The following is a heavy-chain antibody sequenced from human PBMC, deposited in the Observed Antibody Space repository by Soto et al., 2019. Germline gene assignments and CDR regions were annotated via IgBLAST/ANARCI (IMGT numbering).Heavy chain of an antibody. CDR1: GGSISSSSYY. D-gene: IGHD6-19*01. J-gene: IGHJ4*02. CDR3: ARRGSGYYSFDY. CDR2: IYYSGST. V-gene: IGHV4-39*01. Sequence: QLQLQESGPGLVKPSETLSLTCTVSGGSISSSSYYWDWIRQPPGKGLEWIGSIYYSGSTYYNPSLKSRVTISVDTSKNQFSLKLSSVTAADTAVYHCARRGSGYYSFDYWGQGPLVTVSS.